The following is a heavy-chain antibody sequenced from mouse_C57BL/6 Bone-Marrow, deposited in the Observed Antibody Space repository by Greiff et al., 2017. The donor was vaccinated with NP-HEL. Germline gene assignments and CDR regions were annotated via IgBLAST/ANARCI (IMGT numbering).Heavy chain of an antibody. CDR1: GFTFSSYG. V-gene: IGHV5-6*02. CDR2: ISSGGSYT. Sequence: EVMLVESGGDLVKPGGSLKPSCAASGFTFSSYGMSWVRQTPDKRLEWVATISSGGSYTYYPDSVKGRFTISRDNAKNTLYLQMSSLKSEDTAMYYCARRGSDYWGQGTTLTVSS. CDR3: ARRGSDY. J-gene: IGHJ2*01. D-gene: IGHD1-3*01.